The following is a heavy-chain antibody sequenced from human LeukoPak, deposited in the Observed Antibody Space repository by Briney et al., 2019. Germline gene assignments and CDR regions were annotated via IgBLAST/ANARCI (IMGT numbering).Heavy chain of an antibody. D-gene: IGHD4-23*01. CDR2: IYPCDSDT. J-gene: IGHJ4*02. CDR3: ARRRRYGGSFDY. CDR1: GYSFTSYW. Sequence: GESLKISGKGSGYSFTSYWIGWVRQMPGKGLEWMGIIYPCDSDTRYSPSFQGQVTISADKSSSTAYLQWSSLKDSDTAMYYCARRRRYGGSFDYWGQGTLVTVSS. V-gene: IGHV5-51*01.